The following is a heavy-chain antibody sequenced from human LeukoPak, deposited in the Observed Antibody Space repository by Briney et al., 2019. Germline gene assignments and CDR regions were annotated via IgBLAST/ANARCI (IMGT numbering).Heavy chain of an antibody. D-gene: IGHD1-14*01. CDR1: GFTVSSNY. CDR3: AKKNSGPNPFDF. J-gene: IGHJ4*02. CDR2: IYSGGST. Sequence: GGSLRLSCAASGFTVSSNYMSWVRQAPGKGLEWVSVIYSGGSTYYADSVKGRFTISRDNSKNTLYLQMNSLRVEDSAIYYCAKKNSGPNPFDFWGQGTLVTVSS. V-gene: IGHV3-53*01.